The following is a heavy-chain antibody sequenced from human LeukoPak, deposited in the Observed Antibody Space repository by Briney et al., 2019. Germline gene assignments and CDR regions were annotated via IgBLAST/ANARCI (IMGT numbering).Heavy chain of an antibody. CDR1: GGSISSYY. D-gene: IGHD4-23*01. J-gene: IGHJ4*02. CDR3: ARHTTVVPPHYFDY. V-gene: IGHV4-59*08. Sequence: PSETLSLTCTVSGGSISSYYWSWIRQPPGKGLEWIGYIYYSGSTNYNPSLKSRVTISLDTSKNQISLKLGSVTAADTAVYYCARHTTVVPPHYFDYWGQGTLVTVSS. CDR2: IYYSGST.